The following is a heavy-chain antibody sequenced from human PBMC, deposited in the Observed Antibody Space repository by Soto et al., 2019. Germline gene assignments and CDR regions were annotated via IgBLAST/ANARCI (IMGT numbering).Heavy chain of an antibody. CDR3: AKARITMIVVAFDY. CDR1: GLTFSTYE. D-gene: IGHD3-22*01. V-gene: IGHV3-48*03. CDR2: INSDGNTR. Sequence: EVQLVESGGGLVQPGGSLRLSCTASGLTFSTYEMNWVRQAPGKGLEWISYINSDGNTRYYVDSVKGRFTISRDNSKNTLYLQMNSLRAEDTAVYYCAKARITMIVVAFDYWGQGTLVTVSS. J-gene: IGHJ4*02.